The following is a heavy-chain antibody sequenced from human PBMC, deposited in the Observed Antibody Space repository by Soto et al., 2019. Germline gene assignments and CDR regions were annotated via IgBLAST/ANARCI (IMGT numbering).Heavy chain of an antibody. CDR3: ARGLFKRSARHFYYYGMDV. CDR2: INPGGST. J-gene: IGHJ6*01. V-gene: IGHV4-34*01. Sequence: SETLSLTCAISGPSFSGYCWTWVRQPPGKGPEWMGEINPGGSTNYSPSLQSRVTISIDTSKNQVSLTLKSVTAADTAVYYCARGLFKRSARHFYYYGMDVWGQGTSVTVSS. D-gene: IGHD6-6*01. CDR1: GPSFSGYC.